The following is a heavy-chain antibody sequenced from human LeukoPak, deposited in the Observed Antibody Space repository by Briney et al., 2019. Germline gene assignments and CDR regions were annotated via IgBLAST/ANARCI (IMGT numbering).Heavy chain of an antibody. D-gene: IGHD3-16*01. V-gene: IGHV3-7*01. CDR3: ARSYAGAYGAFDL. Sequence: GVSLRLSCATFGFTFSNYWMSWVRQGPGKGLEWVASINQDGIDKYYVDSVKGRFSISRDSARKSLSVQMNSLGAEDTAVYYCARSYAGAYGAFDLWGQGTMVIVSP. J-gene: IGHJ3*01. CDR2: INQDGIDK. CDR1: GFTFSNYW.